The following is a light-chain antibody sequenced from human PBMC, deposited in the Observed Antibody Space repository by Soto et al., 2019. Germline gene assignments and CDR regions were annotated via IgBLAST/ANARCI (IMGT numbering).Light chain of an antibody. J-gene: IGKJ1*01. CDR3: QQYAIFPRT. V-gene: IGKV3-20*01. CDR1: QSVNNNY. Sequence: ENVLTQSPDTLSLSPGEEATLSCRASQSVNNNYLAWYQQIPGQPPRLLIYGASSRATGIPDRFSGRGSGTDFTLTISRLEPEDFSVYYCQQYAIFPRTFGQGTKVDI. CDR2: GAS.